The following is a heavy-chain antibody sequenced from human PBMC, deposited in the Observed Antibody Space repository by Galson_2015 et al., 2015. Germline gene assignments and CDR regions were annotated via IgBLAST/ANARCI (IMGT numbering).Heavy chain of an antibody. CDR2: IYSGGGT. CDR1: GFTVTTNT. V-gene: IGHV3-66*02. CDR3: ARATLSSGYYRVFDC. J-gene: IGHJ4*02. Sequence: SLRLSCAASGFTVTTNTVTWVRQAPGKGLECVSIIYSGGGTYYADSVKGRFTISRDNSKNTLSLQMNSLRSEDTAVYYCARATLSSGYYRVFDCWGQGTLVTVSS. D-gene: IGHD3-22*01.